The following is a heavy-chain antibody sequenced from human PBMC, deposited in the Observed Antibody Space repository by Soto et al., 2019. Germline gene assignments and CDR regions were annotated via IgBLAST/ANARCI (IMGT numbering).Heavy chain of an antibody. Sequence: GGSLRLSCAASGFPFGSHAMSWVRQTPGKGLEWVSLVSGNGGTTNYADSVKGRFTISRDNSQKTLYLQMNSLRAEDTAIYYCAKGKAHTLFGVDTLFDYWGQGTLVTVSS. CDR3: AKGKAHTLFGVDTLFDY. CDR1: GFPFGSHA. CDR2: VSGNGGTT. D-gene: IGHD3-3*01. J-gene: IGHJ4*02. V-gene: IGHV3-23*01.